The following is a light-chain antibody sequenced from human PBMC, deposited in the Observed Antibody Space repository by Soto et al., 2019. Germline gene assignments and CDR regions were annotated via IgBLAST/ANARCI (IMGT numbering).Light chain of an antibody. J-gene: IGKJ4*01. Sequence: DIQMTQPPSTLSASVADRVTITCRASQSISRWLAWDQQKPGKAPKLLIYKASSLESGVPSRFSGSGAGTEFTLTSSSLQPDDFATYSGQQYNSYPLPFGGGTLVEVK. V-gene: IGKV1-5*03. CDR1: QSISRW. CDR2: KAS. CDR3: QQYNSYPLP.